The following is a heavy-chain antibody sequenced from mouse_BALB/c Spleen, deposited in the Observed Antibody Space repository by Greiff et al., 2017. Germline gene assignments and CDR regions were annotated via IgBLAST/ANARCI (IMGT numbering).Heavy chain of an antibody. Sequence: EVHLVESGPGLVKPSQSLSLTCTVTGYSITSDYAWNWIRQFPGNKLEWMGYISYSGSTSYNPSLKSRISITRDTSKNQFFLQLNSVTTEDTATYYCASFITTAGNYWGQGTSVTVSS. J-gene: IGHJ4*01. CDR2: ISYSGST. CDR3: ASFITTAGNY. V-gene: IGHV3-2*02. CDR1: GYSITSDYA. D-gene: IGHD1-2*01.